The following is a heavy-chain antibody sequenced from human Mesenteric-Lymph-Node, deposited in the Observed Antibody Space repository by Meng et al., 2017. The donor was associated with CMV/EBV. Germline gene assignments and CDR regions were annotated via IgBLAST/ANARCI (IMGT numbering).Heavy chain of an antibody. Sequence: LSWFSLRTSGVALSWFRQPPGMALRWLALIYCDDDKRYSPSLKSRLTITKDTSKTQVVLTMTNMDPVDTATYYCALLRNSGYEIYCYWGQGTLVTVSS. CDR3: ALLRNSGYEIYCY. CDR1: WFSLRTSGVA. J-gene: IGHJ4*02. CDR2: IYCDDDK. D-gene: IGHD5-12*01. V-gene: IGHV2-5*02.